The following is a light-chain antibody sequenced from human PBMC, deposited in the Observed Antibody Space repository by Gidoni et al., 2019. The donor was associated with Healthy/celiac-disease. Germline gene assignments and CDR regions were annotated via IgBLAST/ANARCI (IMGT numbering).Light chain of an antibody. Sequence: EVVLTQSPPTLSLSPGERATLSCRASQSVSNYLAWYQQKGGQAPRLLIYATSLRATGIPTRFSGSGSGTDFTLTISSLEPEDFGIYYCQQRASWPPTFGQGTRVDIK. V-gene: IGKV3-11*01. CDR1: QSVSNY. CDR2: ATS. J-gene: IGKJ1*01. CDR3: QQRASWPPT.